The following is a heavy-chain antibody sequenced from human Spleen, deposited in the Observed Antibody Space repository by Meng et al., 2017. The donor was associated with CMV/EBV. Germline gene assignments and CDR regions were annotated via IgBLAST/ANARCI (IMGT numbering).Heavy chain of an antibody. Sequence: SVKVSCKASGGTFSSYAISWVRQAPGQGLEWMGGIIPIFGTANYAQKFQGRVTITTDESTSTAYMELSSLRSEDTAVYYCAREGYDFWSGYYPTYYYYYGMDVWGQGTTVTVSS. V-gene: IGHV1-69*05. CDR3: AREGYDFWSGYYPTYYYYYGMDV. D-gene: IGHD3-3*01. CDR1: GGTFSSYA. CDR2: IIPIFGTA. J-gene: IGHJ6*02.